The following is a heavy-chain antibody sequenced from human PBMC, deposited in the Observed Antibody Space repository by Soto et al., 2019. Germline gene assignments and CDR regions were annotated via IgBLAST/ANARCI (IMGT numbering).Heavy chain of an antibody. V-gene: IGHV1-2*04. D-gene: IGHD3-10*01. CDR3: ARAYGSGSPLAFDI. Sequence: ASVKVSCKASGYTFTGYYMHWVRQAPGQGLEWMGWIKPNSGGTNYAQKNQGWVNMTRDTSISTTYMELSRLRYDYTAVYYCARAYGSGSPLAFDIWGQGTMVTISS. J-gene: IGHJ3*02. CDR1: GYTFTGYY. CDR2: IKPNSGGT.